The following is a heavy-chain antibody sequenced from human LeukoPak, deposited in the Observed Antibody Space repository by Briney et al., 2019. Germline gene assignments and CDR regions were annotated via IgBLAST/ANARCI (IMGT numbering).Heavy chain of an antibody. D-gene: IGHD3-16*01. Sequence: SETLSLTCTVSGGSISKFYWSWIRQPPGKGLEWIGYIYYSGSTNYNPPLKSRVTISVDTSKNQFSLKLSSVTAADTAVYYCARHYGPWGQGTLVTVSS. CDR3: ARHYGP. CDR1: GGSISKFY. J-gene: IGHJ5*02. V-gene: IGHV4-59*01. CDR2: IYYSGST.